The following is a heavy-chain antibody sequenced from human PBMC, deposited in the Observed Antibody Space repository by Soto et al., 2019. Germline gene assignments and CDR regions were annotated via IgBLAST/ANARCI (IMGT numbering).Heavy chain of an antibody. J-gene: IGHJ4*02. CDR1: GYTFTSYG. Sequence: ASVKVSCKASGYTFTSYGISWVRQAPGQGLEWMGWISAYNGNTNYAQKLQGRVTMTTDTSTSTAYMELRSLRSDDTAVYYCARVPRILEWLFYFDYWGQGTLVTVSS. CDR2: ISAYNGNT. D-gene: IGHD3-3*01. CDR3: ARVPRILEWLFYFDY. V-gene: IGHV1-18*01.